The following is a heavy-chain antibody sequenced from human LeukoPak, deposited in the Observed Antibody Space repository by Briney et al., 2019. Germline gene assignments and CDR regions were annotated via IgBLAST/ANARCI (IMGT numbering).Heavy chain of an antibody. CDR2: ISSSSSTI. CDR1: GFTFSSYS. Sequence: GGSLRLSCAASGFTFSSYSMNWVRQAPGKGLEWVSYISSSSSTIYYADSVKGRFTISRDNAKNSLYLQMNSLIAEDTAVYYCARESVIVATGFDYWGQGTLVTVSS. D-gene: IGHD5-12*01. J-gene: IGHJ4*02. CDR3: ARESVIVATGFDY. V-gene: IGHV3-48*01.